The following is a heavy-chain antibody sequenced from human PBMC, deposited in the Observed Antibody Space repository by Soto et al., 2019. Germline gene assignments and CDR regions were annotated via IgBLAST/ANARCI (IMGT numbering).Heavy chain of an antibody. D-gene: IGHD6-13*01. Sequence: QVQLVESEGGVVQPGRSLRLSCAASGFTFSSYAMHWVRQAPGNGLEWVAVISYDGSNKYYADSVKGRFTISRDNSKNTLYLQMNSLRAEDTAVYYCARREGGDSSSWYGPYWYFDLWGRGTLVTVSS. CDR2: ISYDGSNK. V-gene: IGHV3-30-3*01. CDR1: GFTFSSYA. J-gene: IGHJ2*01. CDR3: ARREGGDSSSWYGPYWYFDL.